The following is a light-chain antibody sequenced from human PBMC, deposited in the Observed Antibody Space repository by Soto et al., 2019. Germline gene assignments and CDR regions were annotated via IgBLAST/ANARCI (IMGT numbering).Light chain of an antibody. V-gene: IGLV4-60*02. J-gene: IGLJ3*02. CDR1: SGHSSYI. Sequence: QLVLTQSSSASASLGSSVKLTCTLSSGHSSYIIAWHQQQPGKAPRYLMKVEASGSYNKGSGVPDRFSGSSSGADRYLTISNLQFEDEADYYCETWDSNTHWAFGGGTKLTVL. CDR2: VEASGSY. CDR3: ETWDSNTHWA.